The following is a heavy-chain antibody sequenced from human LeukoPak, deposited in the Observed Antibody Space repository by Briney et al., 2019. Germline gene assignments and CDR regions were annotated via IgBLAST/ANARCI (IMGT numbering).Heavy chain of an antibody. Sequence: GGSLRLSCAASGFTLSIYAMHGVRQAPGKGLEWGAVISYDGSNKYYADSVKGRFTISRDNSKNTLYLQMNSLRAEDTAVYYCARDCSSTSCASVEFWFDPWGQGTLVTVSS. V-gene: IGHV3-30*04. D-gene: IGHD2-2*01. J-gene: IGHJ5*02. CDR1: GFTLSIYA. CDR3: ARDCSSTSCASVEFWFDP. CDR2: ISYDGSNK.